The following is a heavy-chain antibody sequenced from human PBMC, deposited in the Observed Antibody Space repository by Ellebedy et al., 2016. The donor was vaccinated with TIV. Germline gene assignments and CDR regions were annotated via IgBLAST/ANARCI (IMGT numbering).Heavy chain of an antibody. CDR3: ARATHYYVDTPMVKEFGP. V-gene: IGHV1-3*01. Sequence: AASVKVSCNVSGYTLTELSMHWVRQAPGQRLEWMGWINAGNGNTKYSQKFQGRVTITSDTSSSTAYMELSSLRSEDTAVYYCARATHYYVDTPMVKEFGPWGQGTLVTVSS. CDR2: INAGNGNT. J-gene: IGHJ5*02. D-gene: IGHD5-18*01. CDR1: GYTLTELS.